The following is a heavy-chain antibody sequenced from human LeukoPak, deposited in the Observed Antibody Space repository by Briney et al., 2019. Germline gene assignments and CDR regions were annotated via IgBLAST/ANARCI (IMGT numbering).Heavy chain of an antibody. CDR1: GYSLTSYW. Sequence: GESLKISCKGSGYSLTSYWIGWVRQMPGKGLEWMGTIYPGDSDTRYSPSFQGQVTISADRSISTAYLQWSSLKASDTAMYYCARNGGGTQLWLRDWGQGTLVTVSS. CDR2: IYPGDSDT. J-gene: IGHJ4*02. V-gene: IGHV5-51*01. CDR3: ARNGGGTQLWLRD. D-gene: IGHD5-18*01.